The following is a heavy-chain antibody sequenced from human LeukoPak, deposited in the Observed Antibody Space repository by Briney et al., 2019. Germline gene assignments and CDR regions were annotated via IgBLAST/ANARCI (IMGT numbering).Heavy chain of an antibody. CDR2: INERGTDS. J-gene: IGHJ4*02. V-gene: IGHV3-74*03. CDR1: GFTFSGHW. CDR3: VRDETLWTLDW. Sequence: GESLRLSCTASGFTFSGHWIHWVRQPPGMGLVWVSRINERGTDSMYAESVKGRFTISRDNAKNTVYLQMNSLRAEDTAVYYCVRDETLWTLDWWGRGTLVSVSS. D-gene: IGHD1-1*01.